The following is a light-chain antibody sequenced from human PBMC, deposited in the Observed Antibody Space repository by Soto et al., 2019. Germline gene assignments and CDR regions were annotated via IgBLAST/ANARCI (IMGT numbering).Light chain of an antibody. Sequence: KATQSETFLSGSVGDRVTITCQASQDINKNLIWYQQKPGKAPKLLIYDASDLETGVPSRFSGSGSGTGFTFTISSLQPEDFATYYCQQYASSPLTFGQGTRLEIK. J-gene: IGKJ5*01. CDR2: DAS. CDR1: QDINKN. CDR3: QQYASSPLT. V-gene: IGKV1-33*01.